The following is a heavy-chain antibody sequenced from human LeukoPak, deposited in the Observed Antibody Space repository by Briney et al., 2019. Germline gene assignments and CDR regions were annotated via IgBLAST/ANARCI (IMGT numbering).Heavy chain of an antibody. J-gene: IGHJ4*02. CDR3: ARERVAAAANLGTYFDY. D-gene: IGHD6-13*01. CDR2: ISAYNGNT. CDR1: GYTLTSYG. V-gene: IGHV1-18*01. Sequence: ASVKVSCEASGYTLTSYGISWVRQAPGQGLEWMGWISAYNGNTNYAQKLQGRVTMTTDTSKSTAYMELRSLRSDDTAVYYCARERVAAAANLGTYFDYWGQGTLVTVSS.